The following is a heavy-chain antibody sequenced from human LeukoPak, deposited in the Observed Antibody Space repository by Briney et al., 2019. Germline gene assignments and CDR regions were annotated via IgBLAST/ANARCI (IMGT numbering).Heavy chain of an antibody. CDR2: MYSGGST. V-gene: IGHV3-66*01. Sequence: PGGSLRLSCAASGFTVSSNYMNWVRQAPGKGLEWVSVMYSGGSTFYGDSVKGRFTISRDNSMNTLYLQMNSLRVDDTAVYYCAREQEVVGRGYYGMDVWGQGTTVTVSS. CDR3: AREQEVVGRGYYGMDV. CDR1: GFTVSSNY. J-gene: IGHJ6*02. D-gene: IGHD3-22*01.